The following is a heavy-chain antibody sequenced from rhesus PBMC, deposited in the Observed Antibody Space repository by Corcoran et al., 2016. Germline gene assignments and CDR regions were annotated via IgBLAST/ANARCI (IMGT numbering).Heavy chain of an antibody. CDR2: TYYRFKWYN. V-gene: IGHV6-1*01. CDR3: ARLTYYNIWTGYYTFDY. Sequence: QVQLQESGPGLVKPSQTLSLTCAISGDSVSSNSATWNWIRQSPSRGLEWLGKTYYRFKWYNDYAQSEQNRISINPDTSNNQFSLQLNSVTPEDMAVYYCARLTYYNIWTGYYTFDYWGQGVLVTVSS. D-gene: IGHD3-3*01. J-gene: IGHJ4*01. CDR1: GDSVSSNSAT.